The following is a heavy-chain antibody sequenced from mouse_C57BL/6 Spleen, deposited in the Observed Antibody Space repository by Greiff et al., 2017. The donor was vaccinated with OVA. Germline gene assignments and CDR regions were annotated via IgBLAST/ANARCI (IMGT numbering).Heavy chain of an antibody. CDR3: ARPSHGPWYFDV. CDR2: IHPNSGST. V-gene: IGHV1-64*01. CDR1: GYTFTSYW. D-gene: IGHD1-2*01. Sequence: QVQLQQPGAELVKPGASVKLSCKASGYTFTSYWMHWVKQRPGQGLEWIGMIHPNSGSTNYNEKFKSKATLTVDKSSSTAYMQLSSLTSEDSAVYYCARPSHGPWYFDVWGTGTTVTVSS. J-gene: IGHJ1*03.